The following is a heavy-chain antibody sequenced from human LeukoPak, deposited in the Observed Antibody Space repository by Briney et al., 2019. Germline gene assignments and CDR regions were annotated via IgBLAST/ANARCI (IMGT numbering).Heavy chain of an antibody. J-gene: IGHJ4*02. CDR2: ISYDGSNK. Sequence: YPGRSLRLSCAASGFTFSSYGMHWVRQAPSKGLEWVAVISYDGSNKYSADSVKGRFTISRDNSKNTLYLQMNSLRAEDTAVYFCARDWVYKIDYWGRGTLVTVSS. CDR3: ARDWVYKIDY. D-gene: IGHD5-24*01. CDR1: GFTFSSYG. V-gene: IGHV3-30*03.